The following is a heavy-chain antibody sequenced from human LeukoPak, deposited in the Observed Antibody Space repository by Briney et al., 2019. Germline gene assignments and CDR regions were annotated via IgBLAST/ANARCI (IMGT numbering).Heavy chain of an antibody. J-gene: IGHJ4*02. CDR3: ARGRDGYNVRFDY. CDR1: GGSISSYY. V-gene: IGHV4-59*12. Sequence: SETLSLTCTVSGGSISSYYWSWIRQPPGKGLEWIGYIYHSGSTYYNPSLKSRVTISVDRSKNQFSLKLSSVTAADTAVYYCARGRDGYNVRFDYWGQGTLVTVSS. D-gene: IGHD5-12*01. CDR2: IYHSGST.